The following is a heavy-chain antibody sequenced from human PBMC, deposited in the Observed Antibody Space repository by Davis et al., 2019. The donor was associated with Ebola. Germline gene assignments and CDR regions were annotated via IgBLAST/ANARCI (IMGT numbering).Heavy chain of an antibody. D-gene: IGHD2-15*01. V-gene: IGHV1-3*01. CDR3: SRESCSGGSCHLPWGFDP. J-gene: IGHJ5*02. CDR2: INAGSGNT. CDR1: GYTFTRYG. Sequence: AASVKVSCKASGYTFTRYGMHWVRQAPGQRLEWMGWINAGSGNTKYPQKFQGRVTINRDTSASTAYMYLSSLRSEDTAVYYCSRESCSGGSCHLPWGFDPWGQGTLVTVSS.